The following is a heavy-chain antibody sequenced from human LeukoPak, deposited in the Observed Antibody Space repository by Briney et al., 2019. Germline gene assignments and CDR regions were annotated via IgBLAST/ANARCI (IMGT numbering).Heavy chain of an antibody. CDR1: GFTFSSYS. CDR2: ISSSSSYI. Sequence: PGGSLRLSCAASGFTFSSYSMNWVRQAPGKGLEWVSSISSSSSYIYYADSVKGRLTISRDNAKNSLYLQMNSLRAEDTAVYYCARVSSPRRTNYFDYWGQGTLVTVSS. V-gene: IGHV3-21*01. D-gene: IGHD6-13*01. J-gene: IGHJ4*02. CDR3: ARVSSPRRTNYFDY.